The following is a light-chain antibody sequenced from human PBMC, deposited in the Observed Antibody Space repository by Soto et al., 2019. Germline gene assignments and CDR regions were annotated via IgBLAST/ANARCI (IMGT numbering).Light chain of an antibody. CDR1: QSVSSSY. Sequence: EIGLTQSPCTLSFSPGERATLSCRASQSVSSSYLAWYQQKPGQAPRPLIYGASSRATGIPDRFSGSGSGTDFTLTISSLEPEDFATYYCQQSYSTPITFGQGTRLEIK. V-gene: IGKV3-20*01. J-gene: IGKJ5*01. CDR2: GAS. CDR3: QQSYSTPIT.